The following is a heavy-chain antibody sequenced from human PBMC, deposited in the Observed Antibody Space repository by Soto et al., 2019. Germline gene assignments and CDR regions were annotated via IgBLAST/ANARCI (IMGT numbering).Heavy chain of an antibody. CDR3: ARVGTPIDY. D-gene: IGHD7-27*01. Sequence: QVQLVKSGAEVKKPGASVKVSCKTSGYTFTNFGLSWVRQAPGKGLEWMGWISAYNGNTNYAQNFQGRVTMTTDTSTSTAYMELRSLRSDDTAVYYCARVGTPIDYWGQVTLVTVSS. CDR2: ISAYNGNT. J-gene: IGHJ4*02. CDR1: GYTFTNFG. V-gene: IGHV1-18*01.